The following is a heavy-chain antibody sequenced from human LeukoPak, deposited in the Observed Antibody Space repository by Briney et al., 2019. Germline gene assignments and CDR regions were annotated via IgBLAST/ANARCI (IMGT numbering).Heavy chain of an antibody. CDR2: IYYSGST. D-gene: IGHD6-13*01. CDR3: ARAEQQLGYYFDY. J-gene: IGHJ4*02. V-gene: IGHV4-59*01. Sequence: SETLSLTCTVSGGSLSRYYWSWIRQPPGKGLGWIGYIYYSGSTNYNPSLQSRVTISVDTSKNQFSLKLSSVTAADTAVYYCARAEQQLGYYFDYWGQGTLVTVSS. CDR1: GGSLSRYY.